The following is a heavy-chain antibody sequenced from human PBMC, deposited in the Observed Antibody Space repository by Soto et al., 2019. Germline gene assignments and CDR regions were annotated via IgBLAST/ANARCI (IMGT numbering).Heavy chain of an antibody. D-gene: IGHD2-15*01. Sequence: QVQLVESGGGVVQPGRSLRLSCAASGFTFSSYAMHWVRQAPGKGLEWVAVISYDGSNKYYADSVKGRFTISRDNSKNTLYLQMNSLRAEDTAVYYCARASAVVYWGQGTLVTVSS. V-gene: IGHV3-30-3*01. J-gene: IGHJ4*02. CDR3: ARASAVVY. CDR2: ISYDGSNK. CDR1: GFTFSSYA.